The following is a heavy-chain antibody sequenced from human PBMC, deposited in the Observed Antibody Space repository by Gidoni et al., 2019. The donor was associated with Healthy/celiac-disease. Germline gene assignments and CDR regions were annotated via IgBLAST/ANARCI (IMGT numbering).Heavy chain of an antibody. CDR2: IKQDGSEK. D-gene: IGHD3-9*01. CDR1: GFTFSSYW. CDR3: ASAKYDILTGFDY. V-gene: IGHV3-7*02. Sequence: EVQLVESGGGLVQPGGSLRLSCSASGFTFSSYWMSWVRQAPGKGLEWVANIKQDGSEKYYVDSVKGRFTISRDNAKNSLYLQMNSLRAEDTAVYYCASAKYDILTGFDYWGQGTLVTVSS. J-gene: IGHJ4*02.